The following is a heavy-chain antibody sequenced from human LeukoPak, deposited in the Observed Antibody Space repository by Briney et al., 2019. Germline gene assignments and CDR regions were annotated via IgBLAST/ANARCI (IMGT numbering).Heavy chain of an antibody. CDR3: ARGAHYHNSSEGYDY. V-gene: IGHV1-2*02. D-gene: IGHD2/OR15-2a*01. J-gene: IGHJ4*02. CDR2: INPNSGGT. CDR1: GYTFTGYY. Sequence: ASVKVSCKASGYTFTGYYMHWVRQAPGQGLEWMGWINPNSGGTNYAQKFQGRVTMTRDTSISTAYMELSRLRSDDTAVYYCARGAHYHNSSEGYDYWGQGTLVTVSS.